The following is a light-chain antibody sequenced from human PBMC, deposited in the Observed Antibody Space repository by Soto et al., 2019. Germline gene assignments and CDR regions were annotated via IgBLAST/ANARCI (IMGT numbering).Light chain of an antibody. CDR1: GTDVGQYNY. J-gene: IGLJ2*01. Sequence: QSALTQPPSASGSPGQSVTISCTGAGTDVGQYNYVSWYQQHPGKAPKLLIHHVSRRPSGVPARFSGSKSGNTASLTVSGLQTEDEADYYCSSYGGFNNVLFVGGTKLTVL. CDR2: HVS. CDR3: SSYGGFNNVL. V-gene: IGLV2-8*01.